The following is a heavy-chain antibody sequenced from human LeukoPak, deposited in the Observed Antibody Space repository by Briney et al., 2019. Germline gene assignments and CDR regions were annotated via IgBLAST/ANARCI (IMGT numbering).Heavy chain of an antibody. D-gene: IGHD6-19*01. V-gene: IGHV1-18*01. CDR2: ISAYNGNT. CDR3: ARSSGTTYYYYYYMDV. J-gene: IGHJ6*03. CDR1: GYTFTSYG. Sequence: EASVTVSCKASGYTFTSYGISWVRQAPGQGLEWMGWISAYNGNTNYAQKLQGRVTMTTDTSTSTAYMELRSLRSDDTAVYYCARSSGTTYYYYYYMDVWGKGTTVTVFS.